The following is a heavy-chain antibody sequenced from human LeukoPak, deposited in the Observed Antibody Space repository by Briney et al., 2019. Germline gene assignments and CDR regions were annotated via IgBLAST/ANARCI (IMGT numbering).Heavy chain of an antibody. CDR3: AREIGYGMDV. CDR2: IWYDGSNK. Sequence: GGSLRLSCAASGFTFISYGMHWVRQAPGKGLEWVAVIWYDGSNKNYVDSVKGRFTISRDDSKNTLYLEMNSLRAEDTAVYYCAREIGYGMDVWGQGTTVTVSS. J-gene: IGHJ6*02. D-gene: IGHD3-22*01. CDR1: GFTFISYG. V-gene: IGHV3-33*01.